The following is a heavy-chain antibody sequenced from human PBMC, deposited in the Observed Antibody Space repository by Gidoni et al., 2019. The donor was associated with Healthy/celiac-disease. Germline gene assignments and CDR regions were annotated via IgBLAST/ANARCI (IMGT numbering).Heavy chain of an antibody. J-gene: IGHJ5*02. D-gene: IGHD5-18*01. CDR2: ISYDGSNK. V-gene: IGHV3-30-3*01. Sequence: VQLVESGGGVVQPGGSLRLSCAAPGFTFSSYAMHWVRQSPGHGLEWVAVISYDGSNKYYADSVKGRFTISRDNSKNTLYLQMNSLRAEDTSVYYCARDAREGIQLWFTNWFDPWGQGTLVTVSS. CDR1: GFTFSSYA. CDR3: ARDAREGIQLWFTNWFDP.